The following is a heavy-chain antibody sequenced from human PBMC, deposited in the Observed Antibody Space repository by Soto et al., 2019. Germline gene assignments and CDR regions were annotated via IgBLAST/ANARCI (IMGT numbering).Heavy chain of an antibody. CDR2: ISGSGVST. V-gene: IGHV3-23*01. CDR1: GFTFSSYA. D-gene: IGHD3-22*01. CDR3: AKSPGMYYYDSSGYSHYAY. J-gene: IGHJ4*02. Sequence: TGGSLRLSCAASGFTFSSYAMSWVRQAPGKGLEWVSAISGSGVSTYYADSVKGRFTISRDNSKNTLYLQMNSLRAEDTAVYYCAKSPGMYYYDSSGYSHYAYWGQGPLVTVSS.